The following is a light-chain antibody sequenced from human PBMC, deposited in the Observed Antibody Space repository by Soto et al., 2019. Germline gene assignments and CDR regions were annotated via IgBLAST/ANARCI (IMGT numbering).Light chain of an antibody. CDR2: AAS. J-gene: IGKJ3*01. CDR1: QSVSSSY. CDR3: QHYHSSPFT. V-gene: IGKV3-20*01. Sequence: EIVLTQSPGTLSLSPGERATLSCRASQSVSSSYLAWYQQKPGQAPRLLIYAASSRATGIPDRFSGGGSGTDFTLTISRLEPEDFAVYYCQHYHSSPFTFGPGTKVDIK.